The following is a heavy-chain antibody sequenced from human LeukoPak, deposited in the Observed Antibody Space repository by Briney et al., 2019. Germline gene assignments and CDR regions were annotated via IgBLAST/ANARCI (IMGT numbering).Heavy chain of an antibody. J-gene: IGHJ3*02. D-gene: IGHD6-13*01. CDR2: INTNTGNP. V-gene: IGHV7-4-1*02. Sequence: GASVKVSCKASGYTFTSYAMNWVRQAAGHGLEWMGWINTNTGNPTYAQAFTGWIVFSLDTSVSTASLLISRLTAGDTAVYDYAGYGIAAPEAFDIWGQGTMVTVSS. CDR3: AGYGIAAPEAFDI. CDR1: GYTFTSYA.